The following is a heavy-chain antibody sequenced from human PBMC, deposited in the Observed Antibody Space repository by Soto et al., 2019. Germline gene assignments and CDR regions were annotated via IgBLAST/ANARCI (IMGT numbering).Heavy chain of an antibody. CDR3: TRVPPRAQSFDP. J-gene: IGHJ5*02. V-gene: IGHV4-61*01. CDR1: GGAVSSGTYY. Sequence: ATETLSLTCTVSGGAVSSGTYYWSWIWQPPGKGLEWIGHIYFTGSTNYNPSLKSRVTMSLDTSRNQFSLKLSSVTAADTAVYYCTRVPPRAQSFDPWGPGTLVTVST. CDR2: IYFTGST.